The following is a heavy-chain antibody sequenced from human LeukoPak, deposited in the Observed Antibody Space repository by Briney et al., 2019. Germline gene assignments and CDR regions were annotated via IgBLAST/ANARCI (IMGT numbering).Heavy chain of an antibody. CDR3: ARGTTGSHDAFDI. Sequence: ASVKVSRKASGGTFSSYTINWVRQAPGQGLEWMGWISTYTGNTNYAQKLQGRVTMTTATSTSTAYMELRSLRSDDTAFYYCARGTTGSHDAFDIWGQGTMVTVSS. V-gene: IGHV1-18*01. J-gene: IGHJ3*02. CDR2: ISTYTGNT. CDR1: GGTFSSYT. D-gene: IGHD1-1*01.